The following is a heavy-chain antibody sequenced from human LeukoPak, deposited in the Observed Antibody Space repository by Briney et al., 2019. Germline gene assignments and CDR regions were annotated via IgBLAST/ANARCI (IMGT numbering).Heavy chain of an antibody. CDR1: GGTFSSYA. J-gene: IGHJ6*02. CDR2: IIPIFGTA. Sequence: SVTVSCKASGGTFSSYAISWVRQAPGQGLEWMGGIIPIFGTANYAQKFQGRVTITADESTSTAYMELSSLRSEDTAVYYCAQYCSSTSCYDYYGMDVWGQGTTVTVSS. D-gene: IGHD2-2*01. V-gene: IGHV1-69*13. CDR3: AQYCSSTSCYDYYGMDV.